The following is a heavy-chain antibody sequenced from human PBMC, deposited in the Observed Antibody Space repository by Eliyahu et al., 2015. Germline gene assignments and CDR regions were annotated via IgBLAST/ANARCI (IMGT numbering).Heavy chain of an antibody. CDR1: GGSFSGYY. Sequence: QVQLQQWGAGLLKPSETLSLTCAVYGGSFSGYYWSWIRQPPGKGPGGVGGINPSGGTTYNTSLKSRVTISVDTSKNQFSLKLSSVTAADTAVYYCARLRPPTGADYWGQGTLVTVSS. D-gene: IGHD7-27*01. CDR3: ARLRPPTGADY. J-gene: IGHJ4*02. CDR2: INPSGGT. V-gene: IGHV4-34*01.